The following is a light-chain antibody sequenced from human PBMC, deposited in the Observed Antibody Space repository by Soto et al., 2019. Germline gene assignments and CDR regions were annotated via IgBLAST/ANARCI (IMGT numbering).Light chain of an antibody. CDR2: EGS. J-gene: IGLJ1*01. Sequence: QSVLTQPASVSGSPGQSITISCTGTSSDVGSYNLVSWYQQHPGKAPKLMIYEGSKRPSGVSNRFSGSKSGNTSSLTISGLQAEDEADYYCCSYAGSSPYVFGTGTNLTVL. CDR1: SSDVGSYNL. V-gene: IGLV2-23*01. CDR3: CSYAGSSPYV.